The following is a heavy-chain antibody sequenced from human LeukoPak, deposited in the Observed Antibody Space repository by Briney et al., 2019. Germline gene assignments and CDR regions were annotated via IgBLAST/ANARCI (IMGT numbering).Heavy chain of an antibody. CDR2: INHSGST. V-gene: IGHV4-34*01. D-gene: IGHD2-2*01. J-gene: IGHJ5*02. CDR3: ASRVPAVPNWFDP. Sequence: SETLSLTCAVYGGSFSGYYWSWIRQPPGKGLEWIGEINHSGSTNYNPSLKSRVTISVDTSKNQFSLKLSSVTAADTAVYYCASRVPAVPNWFDPWGQGTLVTVSS. CDR1: GGSFSGYY.